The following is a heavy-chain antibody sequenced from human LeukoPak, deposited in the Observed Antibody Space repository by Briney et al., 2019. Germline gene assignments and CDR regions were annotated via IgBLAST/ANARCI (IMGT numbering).Heavy chain of an antibody. CDR3: ARVAVTPRMGWFDP. CDR2: IYHSGST. D-gene: IGHD6-19*01. CDR1: GYSIRSGYY. V-gene: IGHV4-38-2*02. Sequence: SETLFLTCTVSGYSIRSGYYWGWIRQPPGKGLERIGSIYHSGSTYYNPSLKSRVTISVDTSKNQFSLKLSSVTAADTAVYYCARVAVTPRMGWFDPWGQGTLVTVSS. J-gene: IGHJ5*02.